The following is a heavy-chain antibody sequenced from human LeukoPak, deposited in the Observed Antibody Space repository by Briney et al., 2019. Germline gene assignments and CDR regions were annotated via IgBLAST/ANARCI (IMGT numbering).Heavy chain of an antibody. CDR1: GGSISSYY. Sequence: SETLSLTCTVSGGSISSYYWSWLRQPPGKGLEWIGYIYYSGSTNYNPSLKSRVTISVDTSKNQFSLKLSSVTAADTAVYYCAREVSGYSNYYFDYWGQGTLVTVSS. J-gene: IGHJ4*02. CDR3: AREVSGYSNYYFDY. V-gene: IGHV4-59*01. D-gene: IGHD2-21*01. CDR2: IYYSGST.